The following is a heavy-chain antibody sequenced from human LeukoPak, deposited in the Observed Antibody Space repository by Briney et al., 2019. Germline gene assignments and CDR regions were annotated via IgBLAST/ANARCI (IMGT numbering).Heavy chain of an antibody. J-gene: IGHJ5*02. CDR1: GGSISDYY. CDR2: IYYSGST. V-gene: IGHV4-59*12. CDR3: ARAPLYSGHAEWFDP. Sequence: SETLSLTCTVSGGSISDYYWSWIRQPPGKGLEWIGYIYYSGSTNYNPSLKSRVTITVDTSQNQFSLKVNSVTAADTAVYYCARAPLYSGHAEWFDPWGQGTLVTVSS. D-gene: IGHD4-11*01.